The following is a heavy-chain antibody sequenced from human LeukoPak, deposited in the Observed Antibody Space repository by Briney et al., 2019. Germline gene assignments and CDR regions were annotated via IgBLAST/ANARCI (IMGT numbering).Heavy chain of an antibody. CDR1: GFTFSSYG. CDR3: ARDLMVVVAATPALDV. CDR2: IWYDGSNK. J-gene: IGHJ6*02. Sequence: PGGSLRLSCAASGFTFSSYGMHWVRQAPGKGLEWVAVIWYDGSNKYYADSVKGRFTISRDNSKNTLYLQMNSLRAEDTAEYYCARDLMVVVAATPALDVWGQGTTVTVSS. D-gene: IGHD2-15*01. V-gene: IGHV3-33*01.